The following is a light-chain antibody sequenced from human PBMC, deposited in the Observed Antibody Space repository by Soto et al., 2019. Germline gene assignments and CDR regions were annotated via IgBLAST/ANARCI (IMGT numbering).Light chain of an antibody. CDR2: EVS. CDR1: SSDVGGYNY. Sequence: QSALTQPASVSGSPGQSITISCTGTSSDVGGYNYVSWYQQHPGKAPKLMIYEVSNRPSGVSNRFSGSKSGNAASLTISGLEAEDEADYYCCSYISSYVVFGGGTKLTVL. CDR3: CSYISSYVV. J-gene: IGLJ2*01. V-gene: IGLV2-14*01.